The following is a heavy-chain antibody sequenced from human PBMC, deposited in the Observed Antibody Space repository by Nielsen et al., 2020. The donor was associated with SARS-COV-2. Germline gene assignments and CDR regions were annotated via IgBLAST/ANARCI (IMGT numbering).Heavy chain of an antibody. CDR3: ARGRVYATYLGGDYYYGMDV. Sequence: SETLSLTCTVSGGSISSGGYYWSWIRQHPGKGLEWIGYIYYSGSTYYNPSLKSRVTISVDTSKNQFSLKLSSVTAADTAVYYCARGRVYATYLGGDYYYGMDVWGQGTTVTVSS. CDR1: GGSISSGGYY. V-gene: IGHV4-31*03. J-gene: IGHJ6*02. D-gene: IGHD2-8*01. CDR2: IYYSGST.